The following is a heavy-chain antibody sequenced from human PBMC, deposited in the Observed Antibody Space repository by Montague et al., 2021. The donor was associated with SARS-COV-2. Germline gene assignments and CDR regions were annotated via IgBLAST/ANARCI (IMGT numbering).Heavy chain of an antibody. Sequence: SLRLSCAASGFSFEDYAMHWVRQVPGKGLEWVSLISGDGGRAYYADSVKGRFTSSRDNSKNSLYLQMNSLRPEDTALYYCAKDIYYIKTSSHSFLGYYYYYYRMGVWGQETTGTVSS. CDR2: ISGDGGRA. V-gene: IGHV3-43*02. J-gene: IGHJ6*02. D-gene: IGHD2-2*01. CDR1: GFSFEDYA. CDR3: AKDIYYIKTSSHSFLGYYYYYYRMGV.